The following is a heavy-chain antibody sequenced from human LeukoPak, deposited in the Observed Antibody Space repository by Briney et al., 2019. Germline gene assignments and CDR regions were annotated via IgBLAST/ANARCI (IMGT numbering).Heavy chain of an antibody. CDR1: GFTLSVDS. CDR3: AGRAARRGADYYYGMDV. Sequence: RPSWAAAGFTLSVDSMGCVSQETRKGQKWVSSISSSSSYIYYADSVKGRFTISRDNAKNSLYLQMNSLRAEDTAVYYCAGRAARRGADYYYGMDVWGKGTTVTVSS. V-gene: IGHV3-21*01. D-gene: IGHD6-6*01. J-gene: IGHJ6*04. CDR2: ISSSSSYI.